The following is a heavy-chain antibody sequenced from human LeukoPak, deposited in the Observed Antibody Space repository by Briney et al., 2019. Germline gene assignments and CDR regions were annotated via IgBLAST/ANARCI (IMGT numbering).Heavy chain of an antibody. Sequence: SVKVSCKASGGTFRSYAISWVRQAPGQGLEWMGRIIPIFGIANYAQKFQGRVTITADKSTSTAYMELSSLRSEDTAVYYCAREYDSSGYLDYWGQGTLVTVSS. D-gene: IGHD3-22*01. CDR1: GGTFRSYA. V-gene: IGHV1-69*04. J-gene: IGHJ4*02. CDR2: IIPIFGIA. CDR3: AREYDSSGYLDY.